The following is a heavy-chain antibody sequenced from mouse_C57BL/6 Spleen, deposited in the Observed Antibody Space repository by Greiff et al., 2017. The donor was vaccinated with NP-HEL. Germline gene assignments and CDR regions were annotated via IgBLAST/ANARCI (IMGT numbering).Heavy chain of an antibody. V-gene: IGHV1-64*01. J-gene: IGHJ4*01. CDR1: GYTFTSYW. D-gene: IGHD4-1*02. CDR2: IHPNSGST. CDR3: ARRPPTGYAMDY. Sequence: QVQLKQPGAELVKPGASVKLSCKASGYTFTSYWMHWVKQRPGQGLEWIGMIHPNSGSTNYNEKFKSKATLTVDKSSSTAYMQLSSLTSEDSAVYYCARRPPTGYAMDYWGQGTSVTVSS.